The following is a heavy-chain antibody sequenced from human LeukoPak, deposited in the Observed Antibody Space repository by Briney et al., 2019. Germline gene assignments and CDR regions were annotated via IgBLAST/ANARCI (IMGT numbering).Heavy chain of an antibody. D-gene: IGHD2-15*01. V-gene: IGHV6-1*01. Sequence: SQTLSLTCAISGDSVSSNSAAWNWIRQSPSRGLEWLRRTYYRSKWYNDYAVSVKSRITINPDTSKNQFSLQLNSVTPEDTAVYYCAREEVVVVAATPHYYYYGMDVWGQGTTVTVSS. CDR3: AREEVVVVAATPHYYYYGMDV. CDR1: GDSVSSNSAA. CDR2: TYYRSKWYN. J-gene: IGHJ6*02.